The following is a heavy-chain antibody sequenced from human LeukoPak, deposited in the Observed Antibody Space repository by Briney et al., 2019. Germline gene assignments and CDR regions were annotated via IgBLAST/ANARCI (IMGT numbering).Heavy chain of an antibody. J-gene: IGHJ4*02. D-gene: IGHD2-21*02. CDR1: GFTFTNAW. CDR2: IKSNSEGGTA. CDR3: TTDRDALRY. Sequence: GGSLRLSCAASGFTFTNAWMNWVRRAPGKGLEWVGRIKSNSEGGTADYAAPVEGRFTISRHDSESTMYLQMNSLKTEDTAVYYCTTDRDALRYWGQGTPVTVSS. V-gene: IGHV3-15*07.